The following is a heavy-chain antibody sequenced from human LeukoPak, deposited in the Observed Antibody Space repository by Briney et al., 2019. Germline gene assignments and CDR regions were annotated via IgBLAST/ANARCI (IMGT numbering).Heavy chain of an antibody. J-gene: IGHJ4*02. V-gene: IGHV1-69*01. CDR1: GGTFSSYA. CDR3: ARMPFMVREVIELDY. D-gene: IGHD3-10*01. Sequence: AASVKVSCKASGGTFSSYAISWVRQAPGQGLEWMGGIIPIFGTANYAQKFQGRVTITADESTSTAYMELSSLRSEDTAVYYCARMPFMVREVIELDYWGQGTLVTVSS. CDR2: IIPIFGTA.